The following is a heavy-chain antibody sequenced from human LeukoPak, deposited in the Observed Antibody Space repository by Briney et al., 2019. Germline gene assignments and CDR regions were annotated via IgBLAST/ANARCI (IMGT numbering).Heavy chain of an antibody. Sequence: GGSLRLSCAASGFTFSSYSMNWVRQAPGKGLEWVSYISSSSSTIYYADSVKGRFTISRDNAKNSLYLQMNSLRAEDTAIYYCVRYYDTSGYPYYFDYWGQGTLGHRLL. V-gene: IGHV3-48*04. D-gene: IGHD3-22*01. CDR2: ISSSSSTI. J-gene: IGHJ4*02. CDR1: GFTFSSYS. CDR3: VRYYDTSGYPYYFDY.